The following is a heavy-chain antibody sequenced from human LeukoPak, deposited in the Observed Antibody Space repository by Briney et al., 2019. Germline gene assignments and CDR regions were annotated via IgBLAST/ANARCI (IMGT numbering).Heavy chain of an antibody. CDR3: ARVPSGYDTQGTFDY. D-gene: IGHD5-12*01. Sequence: ASVKVSCKASGYTFTSYGISWVRQAPGQGLEWMGWISAYNGNTNYAQKLQGRVTMTTDTSTSTAYMELRSLRSDDTAVYYCARVPSGYDTQGTFDYRGQGTLVTVSS. V-gene: IGHV1-18*01. CDR1: GYTFTSYG. CDR2: ISAYNGNT. J-gene: IGHJ4*02.